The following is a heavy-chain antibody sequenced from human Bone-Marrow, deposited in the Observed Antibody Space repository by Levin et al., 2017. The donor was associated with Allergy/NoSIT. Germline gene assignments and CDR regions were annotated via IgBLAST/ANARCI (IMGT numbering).Heavy chain of an antibody. CDR3: ARGFFEYWSGRTNYFDY. V-gene: IGHV4-30-4*01. Sequence: SETLSLTCTVSGASINRGNYIWSWIRQAPGQGLEWIGNVHSSGNTDYSPSLKSRVFISRDTSKNVFYLRLTSMNAADTAVYFCARGFFEYWSGRTNYFDYWGRGSLITVSS. D-gene: IGHD3-3*01. CDR1: GASINRGNYI. J-gene: IGHJ4*02. CDR2: VHSSGNT.